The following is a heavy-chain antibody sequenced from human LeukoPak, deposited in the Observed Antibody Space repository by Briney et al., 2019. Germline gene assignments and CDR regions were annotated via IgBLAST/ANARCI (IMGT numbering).Heavy chain of an antibody. CDR1: GFTFRNYY. CDR2: ISGDGSSI. CDR3: ARFYFDY. V-gene: IGHV3-74*01. J-gene: IGHJ4*02. Sequence: GGSLRLSCVASGFTFRNYYMHWVRHVPGKGLVWVSRISGDGSSIFYADSVKGRFTISRDNAKNSLYVQMNSLRAEDTAVYYCARFYFDYWGQGTLVTVSS.